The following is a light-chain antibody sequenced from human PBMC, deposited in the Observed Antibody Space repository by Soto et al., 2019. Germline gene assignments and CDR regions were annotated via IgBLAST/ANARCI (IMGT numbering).Light chain of an antibody. CDR2: GAN. J-gene: IGKJ4*01. CDR1: QSLTRNY. CDR3: QQYTKSPLT. V-gene: IGKV3-20*01. Sequence: EIVLTQSPDTLSLSPGKRATLSCRASQSLTRNYLAWYQQKVGQAPRLLIYGANTRAAGIPDRFSGSGSGTDFTLTISRLEPEDFAVYYCQQYTKSPLTFGGGTKV.